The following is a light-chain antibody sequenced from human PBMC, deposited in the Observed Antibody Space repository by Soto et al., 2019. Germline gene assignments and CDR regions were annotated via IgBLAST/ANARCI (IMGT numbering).Light chain of an antibody. J-gene: IGLJ3*02. CDR2: SDN. Sequence: QSVLTQPPSASGTPGQRVTISCSGSSSNIGTNTVIWYQQLPGAAPKRLIYSDNQRPSGVPDRFAGSKSGTSASLAISGLQSEDEYDYDCAAGDVNPVVFGGGTKLTVL. CDR3: AAGDVNPVV. V-gene: IGLV1-44*01. CDR1: SSNIGTNT.